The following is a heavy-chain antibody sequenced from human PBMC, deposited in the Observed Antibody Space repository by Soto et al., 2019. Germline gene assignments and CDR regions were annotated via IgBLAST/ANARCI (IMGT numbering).Heavy chain of an antibody. V-gene: IGHV3-13*01. D-gene: IGHD3-10*01. Sequence: GGSLRLSCGASGFIFSNFDMHWVRQTTEKGLEWVSGIGFAGDTNYSGSVKGRFTISKENAKNSLFLQMNSLRVGDTAVYYCVRGLPGGFDPWGQGTLVTVSS. CDR3: VRGLPGGFDP. J-gene: IGHJ5*02. CDR2: IGFAGDT. CDR1: GFIFSNFD.